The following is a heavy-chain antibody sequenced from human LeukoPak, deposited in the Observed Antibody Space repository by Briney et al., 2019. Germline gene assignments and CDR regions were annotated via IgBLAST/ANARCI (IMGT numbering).Heavy chain of an antibody. J-gene: IGHJ4*02. CDR2: INGGGVST. V-gene: IGHV3-23*01. Sequence: GGSLRLSCAASGFTFESYLMTWVRQAPGKGLEWVSSINGGGVSTSYADSVKGRFTTSRDNSKSTLFLQMNNLRAEDTGVYYCARQLGYCDSGSCYFEYWGQGTLVTVSS. CDR3: ARQLGYCDSGSCYFEY. D-gene: IGHD1-1*01. CDR1: GFTFESYL.